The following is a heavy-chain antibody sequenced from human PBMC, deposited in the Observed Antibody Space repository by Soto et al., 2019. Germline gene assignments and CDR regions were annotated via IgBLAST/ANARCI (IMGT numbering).Heavy chain of an antibody. CDR1: GFTFSKYA. D-gene: IGHD2-15*01. V-gene: IGHV3-23*01. J-gene: IGHJ2*01. CDR3: AKDKYTDSVRKVWFFDY. Sequence: EVQLLESGGGLVKPGGSLRLSCAASGFTFSKYAMSWVRLAPGKGLEWVSSISANGGITDYADSVKGRFTISRHNFQNILSLQMDSLTGDDTALYFCAKDKYTDSVRKVWFFDYWGRGTLVTVSS. CDR2: ISANGGIT.